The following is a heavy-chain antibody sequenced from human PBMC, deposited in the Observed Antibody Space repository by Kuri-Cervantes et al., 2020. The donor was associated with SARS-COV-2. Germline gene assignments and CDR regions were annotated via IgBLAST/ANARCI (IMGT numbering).Heavy chain of an antibody. CDR1: GFTFSSYG. D-gene: IGHD2-2*01. Sequence: GESLKISCAASGFTFSSYGMHWVRQAPGKGLEWVAVIWYDGSNKYYADSVKGRFTISRDNSKNTLYLQMNSLRAEDTAVYYCAKNSLAPTPEYMDVWGKGTTVTVSS. V-gene: IGHV3-33*06. CDR3: AKNSLAPTPEYMDV. CDR2: IWYDGSNK. J-gene: IGHJ6*03.